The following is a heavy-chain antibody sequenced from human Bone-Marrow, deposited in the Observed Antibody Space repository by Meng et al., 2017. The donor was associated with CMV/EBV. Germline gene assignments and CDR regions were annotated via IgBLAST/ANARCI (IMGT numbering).Heavy chain of an antibody. V-gene: IGHV3-7*04. D-gene: IGHD6-13*01. Sequence: GGSLRLSCAASGFTFSSHWMTWVRQAPGKGLEWVANINQDGSQKNYVDSVKGRFTISRDNAKNSLFLQMNSLRAEDTAVYYCARVAAAGRDMDVWGQGTTVTVSS. CDR3: ARVAAAGRDMDV. CDR2: INQDGSQK. J-gene: IGHJ6*02. CDR1: GFTFSSHW.